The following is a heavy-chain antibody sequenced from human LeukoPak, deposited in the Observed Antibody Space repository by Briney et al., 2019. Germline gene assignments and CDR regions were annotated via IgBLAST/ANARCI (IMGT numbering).Heavy chain of an antibody. D-gene: IGHD3-16*01. V-gene: IGHV3-74*01. Sequence: GGSLSLSCAASGFTFSSSLMHWVRQAPGKGRVWVSRITRDGSSTTYADSVKGRFTTSRDNAKNTLYLQMDSLRDDDTAVYYCARDPGYESWSPFWGGMDVWGNGTTVIVSS. CDR1: GFTFSSSL. CDR2: ITRDGSST. J-gene: IGHJ6*04. CDR3: ARDPGYESWSPFWGGMDV.